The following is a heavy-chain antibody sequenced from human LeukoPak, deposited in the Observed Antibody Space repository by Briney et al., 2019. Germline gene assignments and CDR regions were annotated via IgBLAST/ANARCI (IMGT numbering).Heavy chain of an antibody. CDR2: ISSSVSTI. CDR1: GFTFSDYY. D-gene: IGHD3-3*01. V-gene: IGHV3-11*01. CDR3: ARDRLRIFGVVTYMFDY. Sequence: GGSLRLSCAASGFTFSDYYMSWIRQAPGKGLEWVSYISSSVSTIYYADSGKGLFTISRDNAKNSLYLQMNSLRAEDTAVYYCARDRLRIFGVVTYMFDYWGQGTLVTVSS. J-gene: IGHJ4*02.